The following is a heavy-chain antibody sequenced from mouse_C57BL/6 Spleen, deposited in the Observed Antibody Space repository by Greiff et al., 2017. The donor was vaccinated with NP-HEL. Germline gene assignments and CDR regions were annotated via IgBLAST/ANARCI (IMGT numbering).Heavy chain of an antibody. CDR1: GYAFSSSW. V-gene: IGHV1-82*01. D-gene: IGHD2-3*01. CDR3: ARGEDGYSFAY. Sequence: QVQLKQSGPELVKPGASVKISCKASGYAFSSSWMNWVKQRPGKGLEWIGRIYPGDGDTNYNGKFKGKATLTADKSSSTAYMQLSSLTSEDSAVYFCARGEDGYSFAYWGQGTLVTVSA. CDR2: IYPGDGDT. J-gene: IGHJ3*01.